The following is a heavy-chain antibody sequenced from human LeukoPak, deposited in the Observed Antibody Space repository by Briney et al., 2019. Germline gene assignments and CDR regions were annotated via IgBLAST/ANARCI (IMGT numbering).Heavy chain of an antibody. J-gene: IGHJ6*02. Sequence: GGSLRLSCAASGFTFSSYSMNWVRQAPGKGLEWVSSISSSSSYIYYADSVKGRFTISRDNAKNSLYLQMNSLRAEDTAVYYCATHPPYGRYGMDVWGQGTTVTVSS. CDR1: GFTFSSYS. D-gene: IGHD3-10*01. CDR2: ISSSSSYI. CDR3: ATHPPYGRYGMDV. V-gene: IGHV3-21*01.